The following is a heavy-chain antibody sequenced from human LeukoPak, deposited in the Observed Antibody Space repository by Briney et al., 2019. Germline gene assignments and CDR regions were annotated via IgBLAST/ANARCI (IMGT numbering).Heavy chain of an antibody. CDR1: GGSFSDYY. CDR2: ISHGGST. J-gene: IGHJ4*02. V-gene: IGHV4-34*01. D-gene: IGHD3-22*01. Sequence: SETLSLTCAVYGGSFSDYYWSWIRQSPGKGLEWIGEISHGGSTNYNPSLKSRVSISLDTSKNHFSLKLNSVTAADTAVYYCARVTGADRNYYDSSGYPYYFDYWSQGTLVTVSS. CDR3: ARVTGADRNYYDSSGYPYYFDY.